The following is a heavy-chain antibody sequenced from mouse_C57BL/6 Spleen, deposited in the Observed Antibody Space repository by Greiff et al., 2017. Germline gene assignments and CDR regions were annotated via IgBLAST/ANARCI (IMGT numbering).Heavy chain of an antibody. CDR1: GFTFSDYG. CDR3: ARRELGRGYYDY. CDR2: ISNLAYSI. J-gene: IGHJ2*01. V-gene: IGHV5-15*01. D-gene: IGHD4-1*01. Sequence: EVKVVESGGGLVQPGGSLKLSCAASGFTFSDYGMAWVRQAPRKGPEWVAFISNLAYSIYYADTVTGRFTISRENAKNTLYLEMSSLRSEDTAMYYCARRELGRGYYDYWGQGTILTVSS.